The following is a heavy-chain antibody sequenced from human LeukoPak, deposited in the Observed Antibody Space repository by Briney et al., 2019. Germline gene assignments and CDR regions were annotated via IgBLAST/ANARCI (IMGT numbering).Heavy chain of an antibody. J-gene: IGHJ4*02. CDR2: ISAYNGNT. Sequence: GASVKVSCKASGYTFTSYGISWVRQAPGQGLEWMGWISAYNGNTNYAQKLQGRVTMTTDTSTSTAYMELRSLRSDDTAVYYCARDKILARYSYGHFDYWGQGTLVTVSS. V-gene: IGHV1-18*01. CDR1: GYTFTSYG. D-gene: IGHD5-18*01. CDR3: ARDKILARYSYGHFDY.